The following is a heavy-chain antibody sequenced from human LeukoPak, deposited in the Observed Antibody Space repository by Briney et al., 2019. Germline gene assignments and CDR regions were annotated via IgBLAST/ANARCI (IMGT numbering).Heavy chain of an antibody. CDR1: GYRFTSYW. CDR2: IDPIDSYT. J-gene: IGHJ3*02. D-gene: IGHD6-13*01. CDR3: ARRSKDQQLVADNDFDAFDI. Sequence: GESLKISCKGSGYRFTSYWISWVRQMPGKGLEWIGKIDPIDSYTNYSPAFLGQVTISAAKSISTAYLQWSGLKASDTAMYYCARRSKDQQLVADNDFDAFDIWGQGTLVSVSS. V-gene: IGHV5-10-1*04.